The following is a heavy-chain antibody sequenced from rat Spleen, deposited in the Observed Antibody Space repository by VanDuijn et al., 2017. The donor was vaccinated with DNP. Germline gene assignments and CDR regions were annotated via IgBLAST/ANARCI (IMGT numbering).Heavy chain of an antibody. CDR3: ARRDLPTPAY. CDR2: ISYDGARP. J-gene: IGHJ3*01. Sequence: EVQLVESGGGLVQPGRSLKLSCAASGFTFSDFAMAWVRQAPKKGLEWVATISYDGARPYYRDSVKGRFTISRDNAKSSLYLQMNSLKSEDTATYYCARRDLPTPAYWGQGTLVTVSS. V-gene: IGHV5-17*01. D-gene: IGHD3-4*01. CDR1: GFTFSDFA.